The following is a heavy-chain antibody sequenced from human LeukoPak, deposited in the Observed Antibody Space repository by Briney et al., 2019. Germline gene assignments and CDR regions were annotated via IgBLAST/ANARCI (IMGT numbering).Heavy chain of an antibody. Sequence: PGGSLRLSCAASGFTFSSYSMNWVRQAPGKGLEWVSSISSSSSYIYYADSVKGRFTISRDNAKNSLYLQMNSLRAEDTAVYYCARYFDRCDAFDIWGQGTMVTVSS. CDR1: GFTFSSYS. CDR3: ARYFDRCDAFDI. V-gene: IGHV3-21*01. CDR2: ISSSSSYI. J-gene: IGHJ3*02. D-gene: IGHD3-9*01.